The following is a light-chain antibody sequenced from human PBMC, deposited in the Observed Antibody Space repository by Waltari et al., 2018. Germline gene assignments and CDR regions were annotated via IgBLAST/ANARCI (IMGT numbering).Light chain of an antibody. V-gene: IGKV3-15*01. CDR2: GTS. J-gene: IGKJ2*01. CDR3: QQYNNWPPT. CDR1: QSVTSI. Sequence: VMTQSPATLSVSPGERATLSCRASQSVTSILAWYQQKPGQAPRLLIYGTSTRATGIPDRFSGSGSGAEFTLTISSLQSEDFAVYYCQQYNNWPPTFGQGTKLEIK.